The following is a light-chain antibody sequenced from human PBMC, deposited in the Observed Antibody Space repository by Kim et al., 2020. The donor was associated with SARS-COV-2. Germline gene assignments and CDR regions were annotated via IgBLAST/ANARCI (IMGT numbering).Light chain of an antibody. V-gene: IGKV3-20*01. CDR1: QSVSSSY. Sequence: EIVLTQSPGTLSLSPGERATLSCRASQSVSSSYLALYQQKPGQAPRLLIYGASSRATGIPDRFSGSGSGTDFTLTISRLEPEDSAVYYCQQYGSSPYTFGQGTKLEIK. J-gene: IGKJ2*01. CDR2: GAS. CDR3: QQYGSSPYT.